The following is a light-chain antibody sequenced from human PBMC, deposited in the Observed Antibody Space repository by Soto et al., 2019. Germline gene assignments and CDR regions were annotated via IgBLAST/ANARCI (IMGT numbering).Light chain of an antibody. J-gene: IGKJ3*01. Sequence: DIVLTQSPGTLSLSPGERATLSYRASQSVSSKYLAWYQQKPGQAPRVLIYGTSIRASGVPERFSGGGSGTDFTLTITRLEPEDFAVYYCQQYGSSLFTFGPGTKVDFK. CDR1: QSVSSKY. V-gene: IGKV3-20*01. CDR2: GTS. CDR3: QQYGSSLFT.